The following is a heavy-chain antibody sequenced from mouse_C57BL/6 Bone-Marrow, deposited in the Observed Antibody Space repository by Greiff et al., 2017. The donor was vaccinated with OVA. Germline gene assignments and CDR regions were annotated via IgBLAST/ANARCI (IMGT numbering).Heavy chain of an antibody. CDR1: GYTFTSYW. Sequence: QVQLQQPGAELVKPGASVKVSCKASGYTFTSYWMHWVKQRPGQGLEWIGRIHPSDSDTNYNQNFKGKATLTVDRSSSTAYMQLSSLTSEDSELYYCTLGYYGSSYGFAYWGLGTLVTVSA. J-gene: IGHJ3*01. D-gene: IGHD1-1*01. V-gene: IGHV1-74*01. CDR2: IHPSDSDT. CDR3: TLGYYGSSYGFAY.